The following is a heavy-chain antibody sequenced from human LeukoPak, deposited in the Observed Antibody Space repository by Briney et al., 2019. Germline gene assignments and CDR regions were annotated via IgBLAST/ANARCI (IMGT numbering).Heavy chain of an antibody. J-gene: IGHJ4*01. Sequence: SETLSLTCTVSGGSISSYYWSWIRQPPGKGVEWVGYIYYSGSTNYNPSLKSRVTISVDTSKNQFSLKLSSVTAADTAVYYCARQYCSSTSCSFDYWGQEPWSPSPQ. D-gene: IGHD2-2*01. CDR2: IYYSGST. CDR1: GGSISSYY. CDR3: ARQYCSSTSCSFDY. V-gene: IGHV4-59*01.